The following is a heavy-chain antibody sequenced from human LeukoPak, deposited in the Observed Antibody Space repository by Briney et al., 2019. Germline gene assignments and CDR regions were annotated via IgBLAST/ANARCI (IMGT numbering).Heavy chain of an antibody. J-gene: IGHJ4*02. D-gene: IGHD1-26*01. CDR3: AKDLIVGATQDNYFDY. CDR1: GFTFSSYG. Sequence: QPGRSMRLSCAASGFTFSSYGMHWVRQAPGKGLEWVAVTWYDGSNKYYANSVKGRFTISRDNSKNTLYLQMNSLRAEDTAVYYCAKDLIVGATQDNYFDYWGQGTLVTVSS. V-gene: IGHV3-33*06. CDR2: TWYDGSNK.